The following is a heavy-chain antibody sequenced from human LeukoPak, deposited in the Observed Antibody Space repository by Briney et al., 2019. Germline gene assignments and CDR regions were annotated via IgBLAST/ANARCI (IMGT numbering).Heavy chain of an antibody. CDR1: GLTFSSHT. D-gene: IGHD6-6*01. V-gene: IGHV3-23*01. CDR3: AQRIAVRPYPFGN. CDR2: VTNGGIT. Sequence: GGSLRLSCAASGLTFSSHTMNWVRQAPGKGLEYISSVTNGGITYYADSVKGRFTISRDNSKNTLYLQMNSLRAKDTAVYYCAQRIAVRPYPFGNWGQGTLVTVSS. J-gene: IGHJ4*02.